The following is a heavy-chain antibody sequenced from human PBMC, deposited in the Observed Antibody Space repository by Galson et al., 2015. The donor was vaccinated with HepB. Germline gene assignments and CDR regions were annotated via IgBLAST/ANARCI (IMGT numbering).Heavy chain of an antibody. CDR1: GFTFSNAW. Sequence: SLRLSCAASGFTFSNAWMSWVRQAPGKGLEWVGRIKSKTDGGTTDYAAPVKGRFTISRDDSKNTLYLQMNSLKTEDTAVYYCTIVQIWFGDPAPSWGQGTLVTVSS. J-gene: IGHJ4*02. CDR2: IKSKTDGGTT. V-gene: IGHV3-15*01. D-gene: IGHD3-10*01. CDR3: TIVQIWFGDPAPS.